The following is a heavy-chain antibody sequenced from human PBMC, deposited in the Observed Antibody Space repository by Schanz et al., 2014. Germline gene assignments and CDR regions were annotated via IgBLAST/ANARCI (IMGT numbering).Heavy chain of an antibody. J-gene: IGHJ4*02. V-gene: IGHV3-33*08. CDR2: ISYDGSKK. Sequence: VHLLESGGGLVPPGGSLRLSCAASTSIFNHAWMSWVRQAPGKGLEWVGVISYDGSKKSYADSVKGRFTISRDNSKNTLYLQMDSLRAEDTAVYYCARGGPAYYFDDWGQGTLVTVSS. CDR1: TSIFNHAW. CDR3: ARGGPAYYFDD.